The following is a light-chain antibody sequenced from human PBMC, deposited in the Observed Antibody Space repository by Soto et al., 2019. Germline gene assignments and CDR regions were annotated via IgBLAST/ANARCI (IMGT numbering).Light chain of an antibody. Sequence: QSALTQPRSVSGSPGQSVTISCTGTSSDVGGYNYVSWYQQHPGKAPKVMIYDVSERPSGVPDRFSGSKSGNTASLTISGLQAEDEADYYCCSYAGSYTYVFGTGPKVTVL. J-gene: IGLJ1*01. CDR1: SSDVGGYNY. CDR3: CSYAGSYTYV. V-gene: IGLV2-11*01. CDR2: DVS.